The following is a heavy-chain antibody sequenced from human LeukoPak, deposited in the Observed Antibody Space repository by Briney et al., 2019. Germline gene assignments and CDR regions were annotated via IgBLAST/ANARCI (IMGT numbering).Heavy chain of an antibody. D-gene: IGHD2-8*01. V-gene: IGHV3-23*01. CDR2: LSGRGDST. CDR1: GFTVNNNY. J-gene: IGHJ4*02. Sequence: PGGSLRLSCVASGFTVNNNYMNWVRQAPGKGLEWVSSLSGRGDSTYIADSMRGRFTISRDNSKNTLYLQMTSLRADDTAVYYCAKEEPDIVLRPPALGYYFDSWGQGTLVTVSS. CDR3: AKEEPDIVLRPPALGYYFDS.